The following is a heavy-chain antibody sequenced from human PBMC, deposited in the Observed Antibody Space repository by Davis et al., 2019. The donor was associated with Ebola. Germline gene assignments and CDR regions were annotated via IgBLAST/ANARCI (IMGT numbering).Heavy chain of an antibody. V-gene: IGHV3-21*01. CDR2: ISSSSGDT. CDR1: GFSFNSYS. J-gene: IGHJ4*02. CDR3: AFGHDYGDYPDY. Sequence: GGSLRLSCVASGFSFNSYSMNWVRQAPGKGLEWVSAISSSSGDTYYADSVKGRFTISRDNAKNSLYLQMNSLRAEDTAVYYCAFGHDYGDYPDYWGQGTLVTVSS. D-gene: IGHD4-17*01.